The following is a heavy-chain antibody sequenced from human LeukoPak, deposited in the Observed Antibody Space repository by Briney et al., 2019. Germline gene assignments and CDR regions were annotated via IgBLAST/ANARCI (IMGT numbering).Heavy chain of an antibody. D-gene: IGHD3-9*01. J-gene: IGHJ4*02. CDR2: ISYDGSNK. CDR1: GFIFTNYA. V-gene: IGHV3-30*03. Sequence: PGGSLRLSCAASGFIFTNYAMSWVRQAPGKGLEWVAVISYDGSNKYYADSVKGRFTISRDNSKNTLYLQMNSLRAEDTAVYYCASRYHGFDYWGQGTLVTVSS. CDR3: ASRYHGFDY.